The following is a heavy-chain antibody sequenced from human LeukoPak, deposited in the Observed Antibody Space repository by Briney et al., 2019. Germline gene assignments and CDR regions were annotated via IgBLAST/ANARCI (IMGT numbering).Heavy chain of an antibody. CDR2: IIPIFGTA. Sequence: SVKVSCKASGGTFSSYAISWVRQAPGQGLEWMGGIIPIFGTANYAQKFQGRVTITADKSTSTAYMELSSLRSEDTAVYYCARSPRSTAGPAPDYYYYYYYMDVWGKGTTVTVSS. CDR3: ARSPRSTAGPAPDYYYYYYYMDV. J-gene: IGHJ6*03. CDR1: GGTFSSYA. V-gene: IGHV1-69*06. D-gene: IGHD6-13*01.